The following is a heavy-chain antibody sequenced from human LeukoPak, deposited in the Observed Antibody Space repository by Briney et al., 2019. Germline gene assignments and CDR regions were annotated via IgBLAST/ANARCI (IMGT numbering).Heavy chain of an antibody. CDR1: GGSISSSSYY. CDR3: ARGRSSMVRGYYYYYMDV. CDR2: IYYSGST. D-gene: IGHD3-10*01. Sequence: SETLSLTCTVSGGSISSSSYYWGWIRQPPGKGLEWIGSIYYSGSTYYNPSLKSRVTISVDTSKNQFSLKPSSVTAADTAVYYCARGRSSMVRGYYYYYMDVWGKGTTVTVSS. J-gene: IGHJ6*03. V-gene: IGHV4-39*07.